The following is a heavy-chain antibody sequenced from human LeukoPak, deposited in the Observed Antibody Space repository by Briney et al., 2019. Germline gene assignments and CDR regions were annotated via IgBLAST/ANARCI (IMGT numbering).Heavy chain of an antibody. D-gene: IGHD3-10*01. V-gene: IGHV3-33*01. J-gene: IGHJ4*02. CDR2: IWYDGSNK. CDR3: AGDAYYGSGKFDY. CDR1: GFTFSSYG. Sequence: GGSLRLPCAASGFTFSSYGMHWVRQAPGKGLEWVAVIWYDGSNKYYADSVKGRFTISRDNSKNTLYLQVNSLRAEDTAVYYCAGDAYYGSGKFDYWGQGTLVTVSS.